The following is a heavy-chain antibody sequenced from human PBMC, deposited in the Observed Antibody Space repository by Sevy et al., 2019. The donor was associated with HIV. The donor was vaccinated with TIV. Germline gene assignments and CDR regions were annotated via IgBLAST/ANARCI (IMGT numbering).Heavy chain of an antibody. D-gene: IGHD3-3*01. CDR2: IKQDESEE. CDR1: GFTFSDYW. CDR3: AREVGGFNWRPYYFDS. J-gene: IGHJ4*02. V-gene: IGHV3-7*01. Sequence: GGSLRLSCAASGFTFSDYWMSWVRQSPGKGLEWVATIKQDESEEYYVDSVKGRFAISRDNVKNSVSLQMNGLRVEDTALYYCAREVGGFNWRPYYFDSWGQGTLVTVSS.